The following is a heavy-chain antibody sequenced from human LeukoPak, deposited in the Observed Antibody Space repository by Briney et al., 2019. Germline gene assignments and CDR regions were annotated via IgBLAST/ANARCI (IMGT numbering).Heavy chain of an antibody. CDR3: ATSLDIAVAGNMGDV. CDR1: GGPFGNYG. D-gene: IGHD6-19*01. Sequence: ASVKVSCKASGGPFGNYGVTWVRQAPGQGLEWMGIINPSGGSTSYAQKFQGRVTMTRDMSTSTVYMELSSLRSEDTAVYYCATSLDIAVAGNMGDVWGQGTTVTVSS. V-gene: IGHV1-46*01. CDR2: INPSGGST. J-gene: IGHJ6*02.